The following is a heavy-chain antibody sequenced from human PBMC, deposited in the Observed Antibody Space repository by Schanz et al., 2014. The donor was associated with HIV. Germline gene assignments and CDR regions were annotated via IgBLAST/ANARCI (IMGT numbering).Heavy chain of an antibody. Sequence: VQLVESGGGVVQPGRSLRLSCAASGFTFSSYAMTWVRQAPGKGLDWVSTISGSDGDTYYADSVKGRFTISRDNSKNTLYLQMNSLRAEDTAVYFCAVLWIQPPFDYWGQGTLVTVSP. CDR1: GFTFSSYA. V-gene: IGHV3-23*04. J-gene: IGHJ4*02. D-gene: IGHD5-18*01. CDR3: AVLWIQPPFDY. CDR2: ISGSDGDT.